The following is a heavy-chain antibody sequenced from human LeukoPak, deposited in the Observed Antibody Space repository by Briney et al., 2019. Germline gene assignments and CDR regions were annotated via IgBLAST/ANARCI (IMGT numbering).Heavy chain of an antibody. J-gene: IGHJ4*02. D-gene: IGHD6-6*01. CDR1: GFTFSSYS. V-gene: IGHV3-21*01. CDR2: ISSSSYI. CDR3: ARGGRSIAADY. Sequence: KPGGSLRLSCAASGFTFSSYSMNWVRQAPGKGLEWVSSISSSSYIYYADSVKGRFTISRDNAKNSLYLQMNSLRAEDTAVYYCARGGRSIAADYWGQGTLVTVSS.